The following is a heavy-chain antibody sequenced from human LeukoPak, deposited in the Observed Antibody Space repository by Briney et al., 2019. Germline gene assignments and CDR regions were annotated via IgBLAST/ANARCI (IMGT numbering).Heavy chain of an antibody. J-gene: IGHJ4*02. V-gene: IGHV3-74*01. CDR2: INTNGGRT. D-gene: IGHD5-24*01. Sequence: PGGSLRLSCAASGFTLSDYWVQWVRQAPGKGLVWVSRINTNGGRTDYADSVKGRFTISRDNAKNTVSLQMNSLRAEDTAVYYCARSFSGSREYWGQGTRVTVSS. CDR1: GFTLSDYW. CDR3: ARSFSGSREY.